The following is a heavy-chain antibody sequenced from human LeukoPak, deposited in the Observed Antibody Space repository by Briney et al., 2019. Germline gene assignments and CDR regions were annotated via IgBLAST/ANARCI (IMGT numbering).Heavy chain of an antibody. D-gene: IGHD2-2*02. Sequence: ASVKVSCKASGYTFTGYYMHWVRQAPGQGLEWMGWINPNSGGTNYAQKFQGRVTMTRDTSTSTAYMELSRLRSDDTAVYYCAREVDCSSTSCYNYGMDVWGQGTTVTVSS. CDR2: INPNSGGT. V-gene: IGHV1-2*02. CDR1: GYTFTGYY. J-gene: IGHJ6*02. CDR3: AREVDCSSTSCYNYGMDV.